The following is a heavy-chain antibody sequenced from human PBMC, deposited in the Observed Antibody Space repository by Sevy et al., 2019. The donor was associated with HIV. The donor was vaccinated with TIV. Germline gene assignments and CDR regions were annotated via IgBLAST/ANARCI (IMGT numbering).Heavy chain of an antibody. CDR2: MSYSGNS. Sequence: SETLSLTCTVSGGSINNKAYYWAWIRQPPGKGLEWIGSMSYSGNSYYNPSLNCRVTISLDTSKNQFSLSLTFVTAADTAVYYCARRLAAAGGGNEYFQPWGQGTLVTVSS. J-gene: IGHJ1*01. V-gene: IGHV4-39*01. CDR3: ARRLAAAGGGNEYFQP. D-gene: IGHD6-13*01. CDR1: GGSINNKAYY.